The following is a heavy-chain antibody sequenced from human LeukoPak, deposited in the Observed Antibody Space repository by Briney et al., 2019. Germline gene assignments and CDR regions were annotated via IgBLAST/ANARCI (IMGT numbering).Heavy chain of an antibody. V-gene: IGHV4-59*12. J-gene: IGHJ6*03. CDR3: ARVSFFRWAATRPSYYYYYMDV. Sequence: SETLSLTCTVSGGSISSYYWSWIRQPPGKGLEWIGYIYYSGSTNYNPSLKSRVTISVGTSKNQFSLKLSSVTAADTAVYYCARVSFFRWAATRPSYYYYYMDVWGKGTTVTISS. CDR1: GGSISSYY. D-gene: IGHD2-15*01. CDR2: IYYSGST.